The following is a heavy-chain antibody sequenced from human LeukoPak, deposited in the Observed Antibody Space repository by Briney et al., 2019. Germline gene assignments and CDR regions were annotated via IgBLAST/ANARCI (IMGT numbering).Heavy chain of an antibody. CDR1: GFTVSNTY. Sequence: GGSLRISCAASGFTVSNTYMSWVRQAPGKGLEWVSVIYSGGGTYSADSVKGRFTISRDTSKNTLYLQMNSLRVEDTAVYYCAREGMHDSSGYYPIGGSYYFDHWGQGTLVTVSS. V-gene: IGHV3-53*01. CDR3: AREGMHDSSGYYPIGGSYYFDH. CDR2: IYSGGGT. J-gene: IGHJ4*02. D-gene: IGHD3-22*01.